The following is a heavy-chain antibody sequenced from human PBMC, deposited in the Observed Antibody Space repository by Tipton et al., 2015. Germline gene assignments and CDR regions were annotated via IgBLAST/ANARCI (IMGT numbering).Heavy chain of an antibody. V-gene: IGHV4-38-2*02. J-gene: IGHJ3*02. D-gene: IGHD5-24*01. CDR2: INESGST. CDR3: ARGRGWLPTSVFDT. CDR1: TYSISRDSY. Sequence: TLSLTCTISTYSISRDSYWGWIRQPPGEGLEWIGEINESGSTNYNSSLKNRVTVSVDTSLNHLSLYLTSVTAADASVYYCARGRGWLPTSVFDTWGQGTMVTVS.